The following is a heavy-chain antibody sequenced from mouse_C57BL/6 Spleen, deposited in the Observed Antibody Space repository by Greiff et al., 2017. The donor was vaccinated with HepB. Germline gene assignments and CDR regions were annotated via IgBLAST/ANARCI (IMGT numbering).Heavy chain of an antibody. J-gene: IGHJ3*01. CDR1: GFTFSDYG. CDR2: ISSGSSTI. CDR3: ARTYYYGSNPAWFAY. D-gene: IGHD1-1*01. V-gene: IGHV5-17*01. Sequence: DVMLVESGGGLVKPGGSLKLSCAASGFTFSDYGMHWVRRAPEKGLEWVAYISSGSSTIYYADTVKGRFTISRDNAKNTLFLQMTSLRSEDTAMYYCARTYYYGSNPAWFAYWGQGTLVTVSA.